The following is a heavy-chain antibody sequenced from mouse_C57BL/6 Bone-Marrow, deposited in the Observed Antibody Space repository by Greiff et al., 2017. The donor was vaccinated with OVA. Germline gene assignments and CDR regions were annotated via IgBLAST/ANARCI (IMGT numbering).Heavy chain of an antibody. J-gene: IGHJ1*03. CDR2: IRNKANGYTT. CDR1: GFTFTDYY. D-gene: IGHD1-1*01. Sequence: EVQLVESGGGLVQPGGSLSLSCAASGFTFTDYYMSWVRQPPGKALEWLGFIRNKANGYTTEYSASVKGRFTISRDNSQSILYLQMNALRAEDSATYYCARWDYYGGYFDVWGTGTTVTVSS. CDR3: ARWDYYGGYFDV. V-gene: IGHV7-3*01.